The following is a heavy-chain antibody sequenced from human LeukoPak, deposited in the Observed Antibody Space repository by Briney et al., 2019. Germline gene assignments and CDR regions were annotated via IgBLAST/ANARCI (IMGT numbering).Heavy chain of an antibody. Sequence: GRSLRLSCAASGFTFDDYAMHWVRQAPGKGLEWVSGISWNSGSIGYADSVRGRFTISRDNAKNSLYLQMNSLRAEDMALYYCAKGPRYSSGWYFDYWGQGTLVTVSS. CDR2: ISWNSGSI. CDR1: GFTFDDYA. V-gene: IGHV3-9*03. J-gene: IGHJ4*02. CDR3: AKGPRYSSGWYFDY. D-gene: IGHD6-19*01.